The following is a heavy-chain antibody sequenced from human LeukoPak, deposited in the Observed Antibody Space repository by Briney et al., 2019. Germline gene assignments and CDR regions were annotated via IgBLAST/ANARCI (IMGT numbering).Heavy chain of an antibody. J-gene: IGHJ6*02. CDR1: GYTFTGYY. Sequence: GASVKVSCKASGYTFTGYYMHWVRQAPGQGLEWMGWINPNSGGTNYAQKFQDRVTMTRDTSISTAYMELSRLRFDDTAVYYCARSTVLWFGGSNADYYYGMDVWGQGTTVTVSS. CDR3: ARSTVLWFGGSNADYYYGMDV. V-gene: IGHV1-2*02. D-gene: IGHD3-10*01. CDR2: INPNSGGT.